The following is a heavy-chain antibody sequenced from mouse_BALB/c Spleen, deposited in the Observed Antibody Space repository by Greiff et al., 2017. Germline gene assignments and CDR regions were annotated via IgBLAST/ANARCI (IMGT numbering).Heavy chain of an antibody. Sequence: QVQLQQSGAELVRPGTSVKVSCKASGYAFTNYLIEWVKQRPGQGLEWIGVINPGSGGTNYNEKFKGKATLTADKSSSTAYMQLSSLTSDDSAVYFCARWWGGDYWGQGTLVTVSA. V-gene: IGHV1-54*01. CDR1: GYAFTNYL. CDR2: INPGSGGT. D-gene: IGHD2-13*01. CDR3: ARWWGGDY. J-gene: IGHJ3*01.